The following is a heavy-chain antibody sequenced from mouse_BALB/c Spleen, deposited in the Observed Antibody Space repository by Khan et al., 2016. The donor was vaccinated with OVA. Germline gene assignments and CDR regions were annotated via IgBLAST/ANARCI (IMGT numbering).Heavy chain of an antibody. Sequence: VQLQQSGAELVKPGASVKLSCTASGFNIKDTYMHWVKQRPEQGLEWIGRIDPANGNTKYDPKFQGKATITADTSSNTAYLQLSGLTSEDTAVXYRTSPNWFAYWGQGTLVTVSA. CDR1: GFNIKDTY. V-gene: IGHV14-3*02. J-gene: IGHJ3*01. CDR2: IDPANGNT. CDR3: TSPNWFAY.